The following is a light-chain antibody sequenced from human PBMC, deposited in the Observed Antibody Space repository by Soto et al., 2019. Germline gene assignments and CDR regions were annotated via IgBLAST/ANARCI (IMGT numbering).Light chain of an antibody. J-gene: IGKJ5*01. V-gene: IGKV1D-13*01. CDR1: QVISRT. CDR3: QQFHNYPIT. Sequence: AIQLTQSPSSLSASVGDRVTITCLTSQVISRTVAWYQQKPGKAPKSLIYDASSLQSGVPSRFSGSGSGADFTLTISSLQPEDFGTYYCQQFHNYPITFGQGTRLEIK. CDR2: DAS.